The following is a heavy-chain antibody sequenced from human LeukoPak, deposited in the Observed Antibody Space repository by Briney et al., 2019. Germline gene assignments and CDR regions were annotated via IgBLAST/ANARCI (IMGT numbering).Heavy chain of an antibody. D-gene: IGHD1-26*01. CDR1: GGAITGYY. Sequence: SETLSLTCTVSGGAITGYYWSWIRQPPGKGLEWIGYIYYSGSTNYNPSLKSRVTMSVDTSKKQFSLKLSSVTAADTAVYYCARHSRTYYDFDYWGQGTLVTVSS. CDR2: IYYSGST. CDR3: ARHSRTYYDFDY. V-gene: IGHV4-59*08. J-gene: IGHJ4*02.